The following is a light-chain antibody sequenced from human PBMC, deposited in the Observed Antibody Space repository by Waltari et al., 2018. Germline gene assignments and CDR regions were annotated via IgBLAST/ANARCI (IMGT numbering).Light chain of an antibody. J-gene: IGKJ1*01. CDR1: QSVSRW. V-gene: IGKV3-20*01. Sequence: IVLPQSPGTLSLSPGDRATLSCRASQSVSRWLAWYQQKPGQAPRLLIYDASTRATDIPDRFSGSGSGTDFSLTISRLEPEDFAVYYCQKYGTLPATFGQGTKVEIK. CDR3: QKYGTLPAT. CDR2: DAS.